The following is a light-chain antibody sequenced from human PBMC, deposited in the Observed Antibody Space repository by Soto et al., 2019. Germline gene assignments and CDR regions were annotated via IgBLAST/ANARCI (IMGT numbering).Light chain of an antibody. CDR3: QHHSNWPVT. J-gene: IGKJ1*01. V-gene: IGKV3-11*01. CDR2: DAS. Sequence: EIVLTQSPATLSLSPGERATLSCRASQSVGSYLAWYQQKPGQTPRLLIYDASNRATDIPAKFSGSGSGTDFTLTISILEPEDVAFYYCQHHSNWPVTFGQGTRVEIK. CDR1: QSVGSY.